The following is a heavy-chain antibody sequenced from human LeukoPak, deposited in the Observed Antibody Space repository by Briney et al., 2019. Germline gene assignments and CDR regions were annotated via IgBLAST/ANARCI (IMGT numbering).Heavy chain of an antibody. CDR1: GFTFSSYA. CDR3: AKVLQLVGGAFGFDY. D-gene: IGHD6-13*01. V-gene: IGHV3-23*01. CDR2: ISGSGGST. Sequence: GGSLRLSCAASGFTFSSYAMSWVRQAPGKGLEWVSAISGSGGSTYYADSVKGRFTISRDNSKNTLYLHMNSLRAEDTAVYYCAKVLQLVGGAFGFDYWGQGTLVTVSS. J-gene: IGHJ4*02.